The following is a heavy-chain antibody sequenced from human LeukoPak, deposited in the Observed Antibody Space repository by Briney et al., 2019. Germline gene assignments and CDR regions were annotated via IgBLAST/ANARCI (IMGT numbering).Heavy chain of an antibody. J-gene: IGHJ6*03. D-gene: IGHD4-17*01. CDR1: GFSFSVFW. V-gene: IGHV3-74*01. CDR2: IKTDGSIT. CDR3: AKGGDDYGDYATYYYYFYYMDV. Sequence: GGSLRLSCAASGFSFSVFWMHWVRQAPGKGPVWVSRIKTDGSITDYADSVKGRFTISRDNAKNTLYLQMNSLRAEDTAVYYCAKGGDDYGDYATYYYYFYYMDVWGKGTTVTISS.